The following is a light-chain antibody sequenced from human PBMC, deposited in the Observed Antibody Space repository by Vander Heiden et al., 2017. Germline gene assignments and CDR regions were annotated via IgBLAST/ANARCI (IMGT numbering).Light chain of an antibody. CDR2: SAS. CDR1: QGISSY. Sequence: AVRLTHSPPSLSASTGDRVTITCRASQGISSYLAWYQQKPGKAPKLLIYSASTLQSGVPSRFSGSGSGTDFTLTINRLQSEDFATYFCQQYYLYPRTFGQGTKVEIK. J-gene: IGKJ1*01. CDR3: QQYYLYPRT. V-gene: IGKV1-8*01.